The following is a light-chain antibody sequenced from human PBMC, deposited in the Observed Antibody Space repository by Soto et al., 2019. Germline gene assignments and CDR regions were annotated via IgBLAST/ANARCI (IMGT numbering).Light chain of an antibody. J-gene: IGKJ1*01. CDR3: QHYNSYSEA. CDR2: DAS. Sequence: DIQMTQSPSTLSASVGDRVTLTCRASQSIGRWLAWYQQTPGRAPRLPIYDASSLESGVPSRFSGSGSGTEFTLTISSLQPDDFATYYCQHYNSYSEAFGQGTKGGYQ. V-gene: IGKV1-5*01. CDR1: QSIGRW.